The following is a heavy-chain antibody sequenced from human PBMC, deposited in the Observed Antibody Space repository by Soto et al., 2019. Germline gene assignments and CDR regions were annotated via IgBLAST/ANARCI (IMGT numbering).Heavy chain of an antibody. CDR3: ARRYSKYGVFYWFDP. V-gene: IGHV2-26*01. Sequence: QVTLKESGPVLVKPTETLTLTCTFAGFSLNSGRVGVSWCRQPPGKALEWLAHIFSDDGKSYSTSLRSRLTISKDTSKSLVVLTMTNMDPMDTATYYCARRYSKYGVFYWFDPWGQGTLVTVSS. D-gene: IGHD4-4*01. CDR1: GFSLNSGRVG. CDR2: IFSDDGK. J-gene: IGHJ5*02.